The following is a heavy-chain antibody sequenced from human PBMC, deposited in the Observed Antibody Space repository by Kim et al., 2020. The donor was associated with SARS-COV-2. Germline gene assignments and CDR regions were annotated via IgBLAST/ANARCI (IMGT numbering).Heavy chain of an antibody. J-gene: IGHJ4*02. Sequence: GGSLRLSCAVSGFTFSSYAMHWVRQAPGKGLEWVAVISHDGSNKYYADSVKGRFTISRDNSKNTPYLQMTSLRAEDTAVYYCARDDYGDYSFDYWGQGT. CDR3: ARDDYGDYSFDY. V-gene: IGHV3-30-3*01. CDR1: GFTFSSYA. CDR2: ISHDGSNK. D-gene: IGHD4-17*01.